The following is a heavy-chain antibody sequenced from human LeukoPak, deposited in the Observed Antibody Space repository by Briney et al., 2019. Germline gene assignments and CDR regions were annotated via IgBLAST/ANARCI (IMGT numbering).Heavy chain of an antibody. CDR1: GGSISSYY. CDR2: IYYSGST. D-gene: IGHD2-15*01. CDR3: ARAGGRHDAFDI. J-gene: IGHJ3*02. Sequence: PSETLSLACTVSGGSISSYYWSWIRQPPRKGLEWIGYIYYSGSTNYNPSLKSRVTISVDASKNQFSLKLSSVTAADTAVYYCARAGGRHDAFDIWGQGQWSPSLQ. V-gene: IGHV4-59*01.